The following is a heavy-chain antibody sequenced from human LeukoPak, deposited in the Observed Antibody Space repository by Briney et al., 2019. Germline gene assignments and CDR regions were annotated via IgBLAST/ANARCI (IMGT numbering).Heavy chain of an antibody. V-gene: IGHV3-30*18. CDR3: AKDVRALNNYGSGSSGFF. D-gene: IGHD3-10*01. Sequence: GRSLRLSCAASGFTFSSYGMHWVRQAPGKGLEWVALISYDGSNKYYADPVKGRFTISRDNSKNTLYLQMNSLRVEDAAVYYCAKDVRALNNYGSGSSGFFWGQGTLVTVSS. J-gene: IGHJ4*02. CDR1: GFTFSSYG. CDR2: ISYDGSNK.